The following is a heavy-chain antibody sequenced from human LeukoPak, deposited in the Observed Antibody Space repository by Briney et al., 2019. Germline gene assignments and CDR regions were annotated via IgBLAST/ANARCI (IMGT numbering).Heavy chain of an antibody. CDR3: ARNKGVYGSGSYDN. V-gene: IGHV3-53*01. CDR1: GFTVSGHY. D-gene: IGHD3-10*01. CDR2: INSGGTT. Sequence: GGSVRLSCAASGFTVSGHYWSWVRQAPGKGLEWVSQINSGGTTYYAESVKDRFTISRDNSKNTLYLQMNSLRAEDTAVYHCARNKGVYGSGSYDNWGPGTLVTVSS. J-gene: IGHJ4*02.